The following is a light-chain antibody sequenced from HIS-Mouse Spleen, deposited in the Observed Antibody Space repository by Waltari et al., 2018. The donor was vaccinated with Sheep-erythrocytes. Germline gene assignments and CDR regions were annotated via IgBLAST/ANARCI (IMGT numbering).Light chain of an antibody. Sequence: QSALTQPRSVSGSPGQSVTISYTGTSSDVGGYNYVSWYQQHPGKAPKLMISDVSKRPSGVPDRFSGSKSGNTASLTISGLQAEDEADYYCCSYAGSYNHVFATGTKVTVL. J-gene: IGLJ1*01. CDR1: SSDVGGYNY. CDR2: DVS. CDR3: CSYAGSYNHV. V-gene: IGLV2-11*01.